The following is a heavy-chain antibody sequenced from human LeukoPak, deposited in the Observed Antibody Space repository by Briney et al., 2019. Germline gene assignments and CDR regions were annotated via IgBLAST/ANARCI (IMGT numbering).Heavy chain of an antibody. CDR2: IKQDGNEK. J-gene: IGHJ4*02. CDR3: ATVLALTYYYDSSGYSC. CDR1: GFTLRGYW. V-gene: IGHV3-7*01. Sequence: GGSLRLSCAASGFTLRGYWMSWVRRAPGKGLEWVANIKQDGNEKYYVDSVRGRFTISRDNAKNSVYLQITSLRVEDTAVYYCATVLALTYYYDSSGYSCWGQGTLVTVSS. D-gene: IGHD3-22*01.